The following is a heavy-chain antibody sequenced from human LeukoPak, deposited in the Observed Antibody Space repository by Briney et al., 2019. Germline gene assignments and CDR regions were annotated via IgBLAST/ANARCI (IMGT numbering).Heavy chain of an antibody. CDR3: AKDPHYSSSFYYGMDV. D-gene: IGHD6-13*01. CDR2: ITSSGSYI. V-gene: IGHV3-21*01. Sequence: GGSLRLSCAASGFAFNSYTIKWVRQAPGKGLEWVSSITSSGSYIYNADSVKGRFTISRDNAKNSLYLQMSSLRAEDTAVYYCAKDPHYSSSFYYGMDVWGQGTTVTVSS. J-gene: IGHJ6*02. CDR1: GFAFNSYT.